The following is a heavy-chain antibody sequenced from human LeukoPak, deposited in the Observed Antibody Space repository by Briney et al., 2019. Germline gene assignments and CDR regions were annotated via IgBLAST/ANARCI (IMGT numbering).Heavy chain of an antibody. V-gene: IGHV4-34*01. Sequence: TASETLSLTCAVYGGSFSGYYWSWIRQPPGKGLEWIGEINHSGSTNYNPSLKSRVTISVDTSKNQFSLKLSSVAAADTAVYYCARRVCSSTSCYPSDWGQGTLVTVS. CDR1: GGSFSGYY. CDR2: INHSGST. CDR3: ARRVCSSTSCYPSD. D-gene: IGHD2-2*01. J-gene: IGHJ4*02.